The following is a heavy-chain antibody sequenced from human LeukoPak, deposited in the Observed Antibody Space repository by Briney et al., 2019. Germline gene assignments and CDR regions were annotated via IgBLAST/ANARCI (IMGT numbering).Heavy chain of an antibody. J-gene: IGHJ4*02. Sequence: GGSLKLSCAASEFTLSGSDVHWVRQTSGKGLEWVGHIRSTAHNYATAYAASVKGKFIISRDDSKNTAYLQMNSLKAEDTAVYYCFVDGGYWGQGTLVTVYS. D-gene: IGHD2-15*01. CDR1: EFTLSGSD. CDR2: IRSTAHNYAT. CDR3: FVDGGY. V-gene: IGHV3-73*01.